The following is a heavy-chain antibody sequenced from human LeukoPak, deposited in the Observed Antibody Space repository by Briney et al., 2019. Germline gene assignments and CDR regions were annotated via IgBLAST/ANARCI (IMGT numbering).Heavy chain of an antibody. CDR1: GFTFSSYW. J-gene: IGHJ4*02. Sequence: GGSLRLSCAASGFTFSSYWMSRVRQAPGKGLEWVANINQDGSGKYYVDSVKGRFTISRDNAKNSLYLQMNSLRGEDTAVYYCGREIQAPGKTLEYWGQGTLVTVSS. V-gene: IGHV3-7*01. CDR3: GREIQAPGKTLEY. CDR2: INQDGSGK.